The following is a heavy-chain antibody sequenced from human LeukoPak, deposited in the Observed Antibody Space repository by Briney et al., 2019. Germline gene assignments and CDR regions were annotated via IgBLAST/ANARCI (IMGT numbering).Heavy chain of an antibody. J-gene: IGHJ4*02. Sequence: GVSLRLSCAASGFIFSSYTMHWVRQAPGKGLEWVAVISYDGSDKYYADSVKGRFTISRDNSKNTLYLQMNSLRAEDTAVYYCARARDGYNSCFDYWGQGTLVTVSS. V-gene: IGHV3-30*04. CDR2: ISYDGSDK. D-gene: IGHD5-24*01. CDR3: ARARDGYNSCFDY. CDR1: GFIFSSYT.